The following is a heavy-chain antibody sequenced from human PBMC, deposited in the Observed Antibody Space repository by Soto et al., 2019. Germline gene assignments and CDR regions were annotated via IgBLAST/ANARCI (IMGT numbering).Heavy chain of an antibody. CDR2: LFSGGTT. CDR3: ARHRGPAPVY. J-gene: IGHJ4*02. CDR1: GGYISGYY. V-gene: IGHV4-39*01. Sequence: QVQLQESGPGLVKPSETLSLTCTVSGGYISGYYWPWIRQPPGKGLEWVGSLFSGGTTDYNPCLQSRLTMSLDTSKNHLSLKLRSVTSGDTAVYYCARHRGPAPVYWCQGTLVSASS. D-gene: IGHD3-10*01.